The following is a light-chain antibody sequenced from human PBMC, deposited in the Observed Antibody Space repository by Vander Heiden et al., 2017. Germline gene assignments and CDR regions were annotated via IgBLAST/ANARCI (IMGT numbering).Light chain of an antibody. CDR3: QQYDNLPSLT. CDR1: QDISNY. Sequence: DIQMTQSPSSLSASVGDRVNITCQASQDISNYLNWYQQKPGKAPTLLIYDASNLETGVPSRFSGSGSGTDFTFTISSLQPEDIATYYCQQYDNLPSLTFGGGTKVEIK. CDR2: DAS. V-gene: IGKV1-33*01. J-gene: IGKJ4*01.